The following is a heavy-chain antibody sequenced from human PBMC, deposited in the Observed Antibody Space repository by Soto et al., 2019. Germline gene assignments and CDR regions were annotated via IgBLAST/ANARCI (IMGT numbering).Heavy chain of an antibody. CDR1: GFTFSDHY. V-gene: IGHV3-72*01. CDR3: VRDAGRGFYFEY. J-gene: IGHJ4*02. Sequence: EVQLVESGGGLVQPGGSLRLSCAASGFTFSDHYMDWVRQAPGKGLEWVGRIRNRPNSYTTQYAASVKGRFAVLRDDSENLVYLQMNDLKPEETAVYYGVRDAGRGFYFEYWGQGAQVTVSS. CDR2: IRNRPNSYTT.